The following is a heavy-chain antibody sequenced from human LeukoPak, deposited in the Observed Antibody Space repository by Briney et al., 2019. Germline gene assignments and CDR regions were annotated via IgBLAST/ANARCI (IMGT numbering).Heavy chain of an antibody. CDR2: ISCDGSKK. J-gene: IGHJ4*02. CDR3: ARDLLVRATDY. CDR1: GFIFSSYA. D-gene: IGHD1-26*01. Sequence: GGSQSLSCAASGFIFSSYAMQGLRHAPQKGLEWVAVISCDGSKKYYADFEESRFTITRDYSNNTLYLQVNSLRAEETAVYYCARDLLVRATDYWGQGTLVTVSS. V-gene: IGHV3-30-3*01.